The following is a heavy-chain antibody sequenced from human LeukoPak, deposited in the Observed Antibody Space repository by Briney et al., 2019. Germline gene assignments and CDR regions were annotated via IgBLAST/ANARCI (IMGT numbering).Heavy chain of an antibody. CDR1: GGSISSGGYY. CDR3: AREYSSSWSNWFDP. D-gene: IGHD6-13*01. CDR2: IYYSGST. Sequence: SETLSLTCTVSGGSISSGGYYWSWIRQHPGKGLEWIGYIYYSGSTYYNPSLKSRVTISVDTSKNQFSLKLSSVTAADTAVYYCAREYSSSWSNWFDPWGQGTLVTVSS. J-gene: IGHJ5*02. V-gene: IGHV4-31*03.